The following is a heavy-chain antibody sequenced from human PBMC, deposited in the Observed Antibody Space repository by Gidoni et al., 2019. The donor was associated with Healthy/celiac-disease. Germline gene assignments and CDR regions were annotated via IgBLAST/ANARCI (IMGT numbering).Heavy chain of an antibody. J-gene: IGHJ5*02. Sequence: EVPLFASLRCLVKPGVSLSLSCPASGFTFSSYSMNWVRQAPGKGLEWVSAISSSSSYIYYADSVKGRFTISRDNAKNSLYLQMNSLRAEDTAVYYCARDRYLGWFDPWGQGTLVTVSS. CDR3: ARDRYLGWFDP. D-gene: IGHD3-16*01. V-gene: IGHV3-21*01. CDR2: ISSSSSYI. CDR1: GFTFSSYS.